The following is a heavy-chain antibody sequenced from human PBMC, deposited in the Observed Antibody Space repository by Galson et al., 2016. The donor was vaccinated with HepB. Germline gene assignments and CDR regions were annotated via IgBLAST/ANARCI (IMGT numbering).Heavy chain of an antibody. CDR2: VDPGDGST. J-gene: IGHJ4*02. CDR3: AGGGSRRLYYYYLDY. Sequence: SVKVSCKASGYTFTNYALHWVRQAPGQSLEWMGCVDPGDGSTKYSQKFQGRITITLAASASAADLELSGLSSGDTAMYYCAGGGSRRLYYYYLDYWAQGTLVAVSS. V-gene: IGHV1-3*01. D-gene: IGHD3-16*01. CDR1: GYTFTNYA.